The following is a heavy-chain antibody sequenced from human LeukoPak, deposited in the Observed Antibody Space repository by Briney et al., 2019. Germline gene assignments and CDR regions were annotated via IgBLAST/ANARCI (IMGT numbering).Heavy chain of an antibody. CDR1: GFTFSSYA. Sequence: GRSLRLSCAAPGFTFSSYAMHWVRQAPGKGLEWVAVISYDGSKKYHADSVKGRFTISRDNSNKMQYLEMDSLRADDTAVYYCARGGDFWSGYKTHEYGLDVWGQGTTVTVSS. CDR2: ISYDGSKK. D-gene: IGHD3-3*01. V-gene: IGHV3-30-3*01. J-gene: IGHJ6*02. CDR3: ARGGDFWSGYKTHEYGLDV.